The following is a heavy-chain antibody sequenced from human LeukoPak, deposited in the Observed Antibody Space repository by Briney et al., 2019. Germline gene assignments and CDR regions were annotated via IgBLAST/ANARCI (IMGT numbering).Heavy chain of an antibody. CDR2: ISSSSSTI. D-gene: IGHD1-26*01. CDR1: GFTFSNYA. J-gene: IGHJ4*02. V-gene: IGHV3-48*01. CDR3: ARGSWRDY. Sequence: GGSLRLSCAASGFTFSNYAMHWVRQAPGKGLEWVSYISSSSSTIYYADSVKGRFTISRDNAKNSLYLQMNSLRAEATAVYYCARGSWRDYWGPGTLLTVSS.